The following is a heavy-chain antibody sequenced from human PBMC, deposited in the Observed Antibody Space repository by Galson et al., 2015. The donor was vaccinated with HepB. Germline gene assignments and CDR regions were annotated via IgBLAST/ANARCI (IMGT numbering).Heavy chain of an antibody. CDR2: IYYSGST. J-gene: IGHJ6*02. V-gene: IGHV4-59*01. D-gene: IGHD3-9*01. CDR3: ARATYYDVLTGHYYYYGMDV. CDR1: GGTISDYY. Sequence: ETLSLTCTVSGGTISDYYWSWIRQSPGKGLEWIGNIYYSGSTNYNPSLKSRVTISVDTSKNQFSLKLNSVTAADTAVYYCARATYYDVLTGHYYYYGMDVWGQGTTVTVSS.